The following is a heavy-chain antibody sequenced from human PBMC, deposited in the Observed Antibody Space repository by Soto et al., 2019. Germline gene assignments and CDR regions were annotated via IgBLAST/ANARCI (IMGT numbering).Heavy chain of an antibody. CDR2: INPNSGGT. Sequence: QVQLVQSGAEVKKPGASVKVSCKASGYTFTGYYMHWVRQAPGQGLEWMGWINPNSGGTNYAQKFQGRVTMTRDTSISTAYMELSRLRSDDTAVYYCARDPPVGSSSGWYVGYFDLWGRGTLVTVSS. CDR1: GYTFTGYY. CDR3: ARDPPVGSSSGWYVGYFDL. V-gene: IGHV1-2*02. D-gene: IGHD6-19*01. J-gene: IGHJ2*01.